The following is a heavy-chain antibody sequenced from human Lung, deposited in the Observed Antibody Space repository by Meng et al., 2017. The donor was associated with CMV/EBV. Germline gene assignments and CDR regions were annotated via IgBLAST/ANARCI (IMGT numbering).Heavy chain of an antibody. CDR2: IHSSGST. V-gene: IGHV4-31*03. Sequence: GPLQEAGPRRVKPSQTPSLTCTVSGGSISSGGYYWSWIRQHPGKGLEWIGYIHSSGSTYYNPSLRSRLTISVDTSKNQFSLKLSSVTAADTAVYYCARASYGSGSPLGESWFDPWGQGTLVTVSS. CDR1: GGSISSGGYY. D-gene: IGHD3-10*01. CDR3: ARASYGSGSPLGESWFDP. J-gene: IGHJ5*02.